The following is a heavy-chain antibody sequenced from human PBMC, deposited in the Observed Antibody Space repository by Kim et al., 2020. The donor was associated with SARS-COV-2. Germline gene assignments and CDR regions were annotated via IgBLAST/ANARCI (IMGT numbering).Heavy chain of an antibody. CDR2: IYYSGST. J-gene: IGHJ1*01. D-gene: IGHD3-22*01. CDR1: GGSISSGGYY. V-gene: IGHV4-31*03. CDR3: ARAVETYDSSGTGYFQH. Sequence: SETLSLTCTVSGGSISSGGYYWSWIRQHPGKGLEWIGYIYYSGSTYYNPSLKSRVTISVDTSKNQFSLKLSSVTAADTAVYYCARAVETYDSSGTGYFQHWGQGTLVTVSS.